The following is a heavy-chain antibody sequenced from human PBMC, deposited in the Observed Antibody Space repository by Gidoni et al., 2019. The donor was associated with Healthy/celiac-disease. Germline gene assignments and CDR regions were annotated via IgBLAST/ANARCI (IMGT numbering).Heavy chain of an antibody. Sequence: QVQLVQSGSEVKKPGASVKVSCKASGYTFPSYGISWVRQAPGQGLEWMGWISAYNGNTSYAQKLQGRVTMTTDASTSTAYMELRSLRSDDTAVYYCASLGATTVSFDYWGQGTLVTVSS. CDR1: GYTFPSYG. CDR2: ISAYNGNT. D-gene: IGHD1-26*01. V-gene: IGHV1-18*01. CDR3: ASLGATTVSFDY. J-gene: IGHJ4*02.